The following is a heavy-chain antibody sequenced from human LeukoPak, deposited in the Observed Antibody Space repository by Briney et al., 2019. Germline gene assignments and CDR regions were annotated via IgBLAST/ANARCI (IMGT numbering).Heavy chain of an antibody. J-gene: IGHJ4*02. Sequence: ASVKVSCKASGYTFSDYYIHWVRQAPGQGLEWMGWISPKSGGTNYAQNFQGRVTMTWDTSINTAYMELSRLRPDDTAVYYCARHNYDFDFDSWGQGALVTVSS. CDR1: GYTFSDYY. CDR3: ARHNYDFDFDS. V-gene: IGHV1-2*02. D-gene: IGHD3-3*01. CDR2: ISPKSGGT.